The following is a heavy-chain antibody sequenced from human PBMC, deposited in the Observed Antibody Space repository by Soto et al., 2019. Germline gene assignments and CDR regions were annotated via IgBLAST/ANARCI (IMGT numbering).Heavy chain of an antibody. Sequence: VGSLRLSCAASGFTFISYAMSWFLQSPVKVLEWVSAISGSGGSTYYADSVRGRSTISRDNSKNTLYLQMNSLRAEDTAVYYCAKFGRAAAGVYYYYGMDVWGQGTTVTVSS. CDR3: AKFGRAAAGVYYYYGMDV. CDR1: GFTFISYA. D-gene: IGHD6-13*01. J-gene: IGHJ6*02. CDR2: ISGSGGST. V-gene: IGHV3-23*01.